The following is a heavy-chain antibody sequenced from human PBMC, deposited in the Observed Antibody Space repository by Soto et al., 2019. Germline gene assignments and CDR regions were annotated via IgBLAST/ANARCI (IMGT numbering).Heavy chain of an antibody. V-gene: IGHV4-59*08. J-gene: IGHJ5*02. CDR1: GVSISSYY. CDR2: IYYSGST. Sequence: PSETLSLTCTVSGVSISSYYWSWIRQPPGKGLEWIGYIYYSGSTNYNPSLKSRVTISVDTSKNQFSLKLSSVTAADTAVYYCARGGSSWYAHWFDPWGQGTLVTVSS. D-gene: IGHD6-13*01. CDR3: ARGGSSWYAHWFDP.